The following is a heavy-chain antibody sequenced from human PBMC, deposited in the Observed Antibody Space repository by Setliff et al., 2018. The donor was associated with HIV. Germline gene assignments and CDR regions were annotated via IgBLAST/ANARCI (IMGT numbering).Heavy chain of an antibody. J-gene: IGHJ4*02. CDR2: IYHSGST. V-gene: IGHV4-38-2*01. CDR3: ARTVRSAYGQNYFDF. D-gene: IGHD2-21*01. CDR1: GYSVNSDYN. Sequence: SETLSLTCGVSGYSVNSDYNWGWIRQPPGKGLESPGRGLEWIGHIYHSGSTYYNPSLRSRVTMSVDTSKNQLSLNLTSVSAADAAVYYCARTVRSAYGQNYFDFWGQGTLVTVPQ.